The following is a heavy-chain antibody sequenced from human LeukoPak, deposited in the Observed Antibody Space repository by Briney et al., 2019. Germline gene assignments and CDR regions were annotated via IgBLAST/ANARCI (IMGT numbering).Heavy chain of an antibody. J-gene: IGHJ4*02. CDR2: ISSSSSYI. V-gene: IGHV3-21*01. D-gene: IGHD1-26*01. CDR1: GFTFSSYS. CDR3: ARARGSYNEIDY. Sequence: PGGSLRLSCAASGFTFSSYSMNWVRQAPGKGLGWVSSISSSSSYIYYADSVKGRFTISRDNAKNSLYLQMNSLRAEDTAVYYCARARGSYNEIDYWGQGTLVTVSS.